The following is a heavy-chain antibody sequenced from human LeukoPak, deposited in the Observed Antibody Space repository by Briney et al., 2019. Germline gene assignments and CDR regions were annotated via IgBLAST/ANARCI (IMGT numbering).Heavy chain of an antibody. J-gene: IGHJ4*02. CDR2: INAGNGNT. Sequence: ASVKVSCKSSGYTFISYAMHWVRQAPGQRLEWMGWINAGNGNTKYSQKFQGRVTITRDTSASTAYMELSSLKSGDMAVYYCAREGSMVRGVGIFGFDYWGQGTLVTVSS. CDR1: GYTFISYA. D-gene: IGHD3-10*01. CDR3: AREGSMVRGVGIFGFDY. V-gene: IGHV1-3*03.